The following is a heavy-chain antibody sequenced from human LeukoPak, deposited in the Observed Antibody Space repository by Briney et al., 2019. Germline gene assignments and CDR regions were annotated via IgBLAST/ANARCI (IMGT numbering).Heavy chain of an antibody. Sequence: ASVKVSCKASGYTFTSYGISWVRQAPGQGLEWMGWISAYNGNTNYAQKLQGRVTMTTDTSTSTAYMELRSLRSDDTAGYYCARGKRGYSYGSLDYWGQGTLVTVSS. D-gene: IGHD5-18*01. CDR1: GYTFTSYG. V-gene: IGHV1-18*01. J-gene: IGHJ4*02. CDR2: ISAYNGNT. CDR3: ARGKRGYSYGSLDY.